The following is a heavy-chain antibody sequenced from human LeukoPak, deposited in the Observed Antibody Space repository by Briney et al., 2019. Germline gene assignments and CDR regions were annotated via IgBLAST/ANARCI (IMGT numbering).Heavy chain of an antibody. D-gene: IGHD3-3*01. CDR1: GGSFSGYY. J-gene: IGHJ5*02. Sequence: SETLSPTCAVYGGSFSGYYWSWIRQPPGKGLEWIGEINHSGSTNYNPSLKSRVTISVDTSKNQFSLKLSSVTAADTAVYYCARVPRGGTIFGVPYVRWFDPWGQGTLVTVSS. CDR2: INHSGST. CDR3: ARVPRGGTIFGVPYVRWFDP. V-gene: IGHV4-34*01.